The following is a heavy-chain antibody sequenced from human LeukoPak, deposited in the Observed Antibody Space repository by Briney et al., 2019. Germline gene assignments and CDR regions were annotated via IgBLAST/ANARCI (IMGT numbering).Heavy chain of an antibody. Sequence: PGESLQISCHGSGYRFTSYWIRWVRQMPGKSLEWMGLIYPGDSDTRYSPSFQGQVTISADKSISTAYLQWSSLKASDTAMYYCARAPRDWFDPWGQGTLVTVSS. CDR1: GYRFTSYW. CDR3: ARAPRDWFDP. J-gene: IGHJ5*02. CDR2: IYPGDSDT. V-gene: IGHV5-51*01.